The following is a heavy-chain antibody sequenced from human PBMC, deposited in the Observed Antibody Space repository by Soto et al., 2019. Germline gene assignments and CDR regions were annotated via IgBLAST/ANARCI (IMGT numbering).Heavy chain of an antibody. CDR2: MNPNSGNT. CDR1: GYTFTSYD. J-gene: IGHJ6*02. CDR3: ARERTGTTSMDV. V-gene: IGHV1-8*01. D-gene: IGHD1-1*01. Sequence: QVQLVQSGAEVKKPGASVKVSCKASGYTFTSYDINCVRQATGQGLEWMGWMNPNSGNTGYAQKFQGRVTMTRNTSISTAYMELRSLRSEDTAVYYCARERTGTTSMDVWGQGTTVTVSS.